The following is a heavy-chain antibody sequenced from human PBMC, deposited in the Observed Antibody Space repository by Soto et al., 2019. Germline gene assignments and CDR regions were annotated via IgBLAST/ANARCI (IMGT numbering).Heavy chain of an antibody. CDR3: ARDDTSANFGS. V-gene: IGHV1-2*02. D-gene: IGHD3-22*01. CDR2: INPKNDDT. J-gene: IGHJ4*02. Sequence: QVQLVQSGAEVKKPGASVRVSCKAFGYRFIDFYLHWVRQAPGQGLEWMGWINPKNDDTNYAQKFQGRVTMTRDTSISVAYMEWSGVNSGDTAVYYCARDDTSANFGSWGQGTLVTV. CDR1: GYRFIDFY.